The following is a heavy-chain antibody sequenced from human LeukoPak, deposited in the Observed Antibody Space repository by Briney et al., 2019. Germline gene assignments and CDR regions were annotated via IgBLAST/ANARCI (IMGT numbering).Heavy chain of an antibody. CDR3: ARGIAAAAPDY. CDR1: GGTFSSYA. Sequence: SVMVSCKASGGTFSSYAISWVRQAPGQGLEWMGGIIPIFGTANYAQKFQGRGTITTDESTSTAYMELSSLRSEDTAVYYCARGIAAAAPDYWGQGTLVTVSS. V-gene: IGHV1-69*05. D-gene: IGHD6-13*01. CDR2: IIPIFGTA. J-gene: IGHJ4*02.